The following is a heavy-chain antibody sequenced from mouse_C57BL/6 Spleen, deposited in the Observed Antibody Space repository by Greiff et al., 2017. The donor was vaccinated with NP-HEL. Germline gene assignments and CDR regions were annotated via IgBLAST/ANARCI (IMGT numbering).Heavy chain of an antibody. CDR1: GFSLTSYG. CDR3: ASPIYDGYRYYAMDY. CDR2: IWGVGST. Sequence: VMLVESGPGLVAPSQSLSITCTVSGFSLTSYGVDWVRQSPGKGLEWLGVIWGVGSTNYNSALKSRLSISKDNSKSQVFLKMNSLQTDDTAMYYCASPIYDGYRYYAMDYWGQGTSVTVSS. D-gene: IGHD2-3*01. J-gene: IGHJ4*01. V-gene: IGHV2-6*01.